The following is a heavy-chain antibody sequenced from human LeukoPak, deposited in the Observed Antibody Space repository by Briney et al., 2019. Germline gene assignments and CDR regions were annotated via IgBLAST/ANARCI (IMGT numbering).Heavy chain of an antibody. CDR1: GGSISSGGYY. J-gene: IGHJ3*02. V-gene: IGHV4-30-2*01. D-gene: IGHD1-26*01. Sequence: SQTLSLTCTVSGGSISSGGYYWSWIRQPPGKGLEWIGYIYHSGSTYHNPSLKSRVTISVDRSKNQFSLKLSSVTAADTAVYYCARTGGSGSYFNAFDIWGQGTMVTVSS. CDR2: IYHSGST. CDR3: ARTGGSGSYFNAFDI.